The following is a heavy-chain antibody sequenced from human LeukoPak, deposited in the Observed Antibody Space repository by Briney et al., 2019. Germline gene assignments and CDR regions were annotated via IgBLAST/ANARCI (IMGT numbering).Heavy chain of an antibody. J-gene: IGHJ4*02. V-gene: IGHV4-59*01. CDR2: IDYSGST. D-gene: IGHD3-16*01. CDR3: ARDRALGSGKYYFDY. Sequence: PSETLSLTCTVSGGSISSYYWSWIRLPPGKGLEWIGYIDYSGSTNYNPSLKSRVTISLDTSKNQFSLKLSSVTAADMAVYFCARDRALGSGKYYFDYWGQGTLVTVSS. CDR1: GGSISSYY.